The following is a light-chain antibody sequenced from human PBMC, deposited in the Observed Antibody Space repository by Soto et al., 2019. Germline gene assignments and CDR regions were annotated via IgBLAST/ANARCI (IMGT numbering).Light chain of an antibody. J-gene: IGLJ1*01. CDR1: RSDVGGYNF. CDR2: DVS. Sequence: QSALTQPASLSGAPGQSITISCTGTRSDVGGYNFVSWFQQHPGKTPKLIIFDVSNRPSGVSNRFSGSKSGNTASLTISGLQAEDEADYYCSSYTSSSTLVFGTGTKVTVL. V-gene: IGLV2-14*03. CDR3: SSYTSSSTLV.